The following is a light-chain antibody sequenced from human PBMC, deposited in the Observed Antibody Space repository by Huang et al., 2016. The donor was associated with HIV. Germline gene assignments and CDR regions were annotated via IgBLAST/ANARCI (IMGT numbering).Light chain of an antibody. V-gene: IGKV3-11*01. Sequence: EIILTQSPATLSLSPGERATLSCRASQSVSSYLAWYQQKPGQAPRLLIYDASNSATGIPARFSGSGSGTDFTLTISSLEPEDFAVYYCQQRSNRPPLTFGGGTKVEIK. J-gene: IGKJ4*01. CDR2: DAS. CDR3: QQRSNRPPLT. CDR1: QSVSSY.